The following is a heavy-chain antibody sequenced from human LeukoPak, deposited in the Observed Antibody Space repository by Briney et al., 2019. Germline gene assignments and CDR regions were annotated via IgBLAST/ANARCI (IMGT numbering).Heavy chain of an antibody. D-gene: IGHD1-26*01. J-gene: IGHJ3*02. Sequence: GGSLRLSCTTPKFNFHNYGLTWVRQAPGKELERVSSISGSGGSTQYAASVQGRFTISRDNSKNTLYLQMNSLRAEDTAVYYCAAYIVGATDAFDIWGQGTMVTVSS. CDR3: AAYIVGATDAFDI. CDR1: KFNFHNYG. V-gene: IGHV3-23*01. CDR2: ISGSGGST.